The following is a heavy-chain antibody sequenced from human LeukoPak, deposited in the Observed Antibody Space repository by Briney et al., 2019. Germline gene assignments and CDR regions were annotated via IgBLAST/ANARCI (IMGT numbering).Heavy chain of an antibody. CDR3: ARVQRSGGAFDI. Sequence: PGGSVRLFCASSGFIFSSYDMHWVRQATGKGLEWVSAIGTAGDTYHSGSVKGRFTISRENAKNSLYLQMNSLRAGDTAVYYCARVQRSGGAFDIWGQGTMVTVSS. V-gene: IGHV3-13*01. CDR2: IGTAGDT. D-gene: IGHD5-24*01. CDR1: GFIFSSYD. J-gene: IGHJ3*02.